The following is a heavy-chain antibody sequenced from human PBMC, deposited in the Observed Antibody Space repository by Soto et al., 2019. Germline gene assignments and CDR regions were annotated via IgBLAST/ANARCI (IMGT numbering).Heavy chain of an antibody. CDR1: GFTFSSYG. Sequence: PVGSLRLSCAASGFTFSSYGMHWVRQAPGKGLEWVAVISYDGSNKYYADSVKGRFTISRDNSKNTLYLQMNSLRAEDTAVYYCAKGSKDGYNLIDYWGQGTIVTVSS. CDR3: AKGSKDGYNLIDY. J-gene: IGHJ4*02. D-gene: IGHD5-12*01. CDR2: ISYDGSNK. V-gene: IGHV3-30*18.